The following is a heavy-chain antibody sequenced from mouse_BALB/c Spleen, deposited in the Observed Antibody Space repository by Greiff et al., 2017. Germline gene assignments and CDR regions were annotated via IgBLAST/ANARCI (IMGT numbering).Heavy chain of an antibody. CDR3: ARDHGVYYAMDY. V-gene: IGHV1-9*01. CDR2: ILPGSGST. J-gene: IGHJ4*01. Sequence: QVQLQQSGAELMKPGASVKISCKATGYTFSSYWIEWVKQRPGHGLEWIGEILPGSGSTNYNEKFKGKATFTADTSSNTAYMQLSSLTSEDSAVYYCARDHGVYYAMDYWGQGTSVTVSS. CDR1: GYTFSSYW.